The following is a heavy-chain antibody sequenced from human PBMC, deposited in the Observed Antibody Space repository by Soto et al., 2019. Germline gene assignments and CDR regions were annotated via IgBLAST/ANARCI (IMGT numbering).Heavy chain of an antibody. V-gene: IGHV1-8*01. Sequence: QVQLVQSGAEVKKPGASVKVSCKASGYTFTSYDINWVRQATGQGLEWMGWMNPNSGNTGYAQKFQSRVTMTSNTSISTAYMELSSLRSEDTAVYYCARTNVRYYYYYMDVWGKGTTVTVSS. D-gene: IGHD3-10*01. CDR2: MNPNSGNT. CDR1: GYTFTSYD. CDR3: ARTNVRYYYYYMDV. J-gene: IGHJ6*03.